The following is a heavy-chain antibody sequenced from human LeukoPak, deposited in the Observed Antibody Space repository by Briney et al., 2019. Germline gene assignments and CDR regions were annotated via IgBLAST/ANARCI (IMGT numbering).Heavy chain of an antibody. D-gene: IGHD4-23*01. CDR3: ARREPHGDYGGKIRYYYYMDV. CDR1: GGSFSGYY. Sequence: SETLSLTCAVYGGSFSGYYWSWIRQPPGKGLEWIGEINHSGSTNYNPSLKSRVTISVDTSKNQFSLKLSSLTAADTAMYYCARREPHGDYGGKIRYYYYMDVWGKGTTITISS. V-gene: IGHV4-34*01. CDR2: INHSGST. J-gene: IGHJ6*03.